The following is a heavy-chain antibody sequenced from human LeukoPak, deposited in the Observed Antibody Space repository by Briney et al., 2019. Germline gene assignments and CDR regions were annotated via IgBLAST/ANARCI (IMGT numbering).Heavy chain of an antibody. CDR2: IYYSGST. CDR3: ARGPPRYYYDSSGYSQFDY. D-gene: IGHD3-22*01. Sequence: SETLSLTCTVSGGSISSYYWSWIRQPPGKGLEWIGYIYYSGSTNYNPSLKSRVTISVDTSKNQFSLKLSSATAADTAVYYCARGPPRYYYDSSGYSQFDYWGQGTLVTVSS. CDR1: GGSISSYY. J-gene: IGHJ4*02. V-gene: IGHV4-59*01.